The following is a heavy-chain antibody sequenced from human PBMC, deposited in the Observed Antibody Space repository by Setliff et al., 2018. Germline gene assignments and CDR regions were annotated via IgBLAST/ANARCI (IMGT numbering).Heavy chain of an antibody. J-gene: IGHJ4*02. CDR1: GDTFSTYA. D-gene: IGHD2-2*01. Sequence: ASVKVSCKASGDTFSTYALSWVRQAPGQGLEWMGWINPNTGGTNYAQKFQGRVTLTRDTSIRTSYMELNSLTSDDTAVYYCARLAAIPEPGIGILAWGQGTLVTVSS. V-gene: IGHV1-2*02. CDR2: INPNTGGT. CDR3: ARLAAIPEPGIGILA.